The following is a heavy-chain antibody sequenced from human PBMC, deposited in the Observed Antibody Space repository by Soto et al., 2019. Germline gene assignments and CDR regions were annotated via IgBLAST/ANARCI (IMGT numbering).Heavy chain of an antibody. J-gene: IGHJ4*02. CDR3: ARDRCSSTSCYPYYFDY. D-gene: IGHD2-2*01. V-gene: IGHV3-33*01. CDR2: ICNEGSNK. Sequence: GWSLRLSCAASGVTVSSYGMHWVRQHTCKGMDWEAIICNEGSNKYYADSVKGRFNISRDNSKNTLYLQMNSLRAEDTAVYYCARDRCSSTSCYPYYFDYWGQGT. CDR1: GVTVSSYG.